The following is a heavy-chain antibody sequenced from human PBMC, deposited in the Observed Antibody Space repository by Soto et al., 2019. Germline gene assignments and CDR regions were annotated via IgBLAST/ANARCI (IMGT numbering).Heavy chain of an antibody. CDR3: ARDAAYNDVWGGVMELYSYNMDV. Sequence: QVQLVQSEAEVKKPGASLKVSCRASGYNFANYGISWVRQAPGQGLEWMGWISGHNGDTKYAQKVQGKVTMTADTSTSTAYMEMWSLRSDDTAVYYCARDAAYNDVWGGVMELYSYNMDVWGQGTTVTV. CDR2: ISGHNGDT. D-gene: IGHD3-3*01. CDR1: GYNFANYG. J-gene: IGHJ6*02. V-gene: IGHV1-18*01.